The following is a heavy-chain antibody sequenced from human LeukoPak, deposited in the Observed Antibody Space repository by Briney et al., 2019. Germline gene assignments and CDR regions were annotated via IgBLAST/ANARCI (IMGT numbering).Heavy chain of an antibody. Sequence: QPGGSLRLSCAASGFTFSDYYMSWVRQAPGKGLEWVSVIYSGGSTYYADSVKARFTISRDNSKNTLYLHMNSLRAEDTAVYYCARDIYNNYYFDYWGQGTLVTVSS. V-gene: IGHV3-66*01. CDR3: ARDIYNNYYFDY. J-gene: IGHJ4*02. CDR1: GFTFSDYY. D-gene: IGHD4-11*01. CDR2: IYSGGST.